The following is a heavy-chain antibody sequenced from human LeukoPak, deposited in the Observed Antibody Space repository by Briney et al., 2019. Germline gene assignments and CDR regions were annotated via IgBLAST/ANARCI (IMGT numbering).Heavy chain of an antibody. CDR2: IDYSGRT. J-gene: IGHJ4*02. Sequence: SETLSLTCSVSGGSTDSYYYWSWIRQPPGKGLEWIGYIDYSGRTKYNPSLQSRVTISVDTSKTQFSLRLGSVTAAHTAVYFCASNIPTPTTSPPLGYWGQGTLVTVSS. D-gene: IGHD1-1*01. V-gene: IGHV4-59*08. CDR3: ASNIPTPTTSPPLGY. CDR1: GGSTDSYYY.